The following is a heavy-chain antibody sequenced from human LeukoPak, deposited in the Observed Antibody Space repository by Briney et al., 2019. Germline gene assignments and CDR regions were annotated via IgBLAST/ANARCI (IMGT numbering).Heavy chain of an antibody. Sequence: SETLSLTCGVSGYSISSGYFWVWIRQPPGKGLEWIGSVYHTGATYYNPSLRSPVTISVDTSKNQFSLELNSVTAADTAVYYCARDLGLTISANWFDHWGQGTLVTVSS. CDR1: GYSISSGYF. CDR3: ARDLGLTISANWFDH. V-gene: IGHV4-38-2*02. J-gene: IGHJ5*02. D-gene: IGHD3-9*01. CDR2: VYHTGAT.